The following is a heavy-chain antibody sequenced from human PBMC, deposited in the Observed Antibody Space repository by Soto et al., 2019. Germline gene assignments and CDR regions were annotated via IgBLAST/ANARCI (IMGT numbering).Heavy chain of an antibody. CDR2: IKRKSDGGTI. J-gene: IGHJ4*02. D-gene: IGHD3-3*01. Sequence: GGSLRLSCVASDFTLTNAWVNWVRQTLGKGLEWVGRIKRKSDGGTINYAEAVKGRFTISKDDSTDTLYLQMDNLKTEDTAVYYCTTEYYGGFEYWGQGTPVTVSS. CDR1: DFTLTNAW. V-gene: IGHV3-15*07. CDR3: TTEYYGGFEY.